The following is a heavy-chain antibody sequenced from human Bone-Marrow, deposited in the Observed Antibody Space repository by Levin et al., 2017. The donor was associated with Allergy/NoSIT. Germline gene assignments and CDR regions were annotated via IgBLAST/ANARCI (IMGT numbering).Heavy chain of an antibody. Sequence: KLGESLKISCQASGYRFTNYWISWVRQMPGHGLEWMGRIDPSDSSIKYSPSFQGHVTISADESLTTASLQWNSLKASDTAMYYCARHRFDDSTMGYWGQGSLVIVSS. V-gene: IGHV5-10-1*01. CDR2: IDPSDSSI. CDR1: GYRFTNYW. J-gene: IGHJ4*02. D-gene: IGHD3-10*01. CDR3: ARHRFDDSTMGY.